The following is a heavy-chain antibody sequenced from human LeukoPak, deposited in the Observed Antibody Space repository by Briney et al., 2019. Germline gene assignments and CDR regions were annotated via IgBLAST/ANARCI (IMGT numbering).Heavy chain of an antibody. Sequence: GGSLRLSCAASGFTFSSYAMSWVRQAPGKGLEWVSAISGSGGSTYYADSVKGRFTISRDNSKNTLYLQMNSLRAEDTAVYYCAKDRWRVATIGYYFDYWGQGTLVTVSS. J-gene: IGHJ4*02. D-gene: IGHD5-12*01. CDR1: GFTFSSYA. CDR2: ISGSGGST. CDR3: AKDRWRVATIGYYFDY. V-gene: IGHV3-23*01.